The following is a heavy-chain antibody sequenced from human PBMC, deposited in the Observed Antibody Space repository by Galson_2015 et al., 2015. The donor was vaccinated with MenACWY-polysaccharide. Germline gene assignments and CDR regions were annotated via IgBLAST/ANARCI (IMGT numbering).Heavy chain of an antibody. CDR3: ASLDTAMVHLTG. Sequence: SLRLSCAASGFTFSSCWVSWVRQAPGKGLEWVANIKQDGSEKYYVESVKGRFTISRDNAKNSLYLQMNSLRVEDTAVYYCASLDTAMVHLTGWGQGTLVTVSS. CDR2: IKQDGSEK. V-gene: IGHV3-7*03. D-gene: IGHD5-18*01. CDR1: GFTFSSCW. J-gene: IGHJ4*02.